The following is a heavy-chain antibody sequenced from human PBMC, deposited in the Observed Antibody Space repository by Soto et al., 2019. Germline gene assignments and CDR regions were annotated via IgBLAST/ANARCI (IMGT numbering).Heavy chain of an antibody. Sequence: EVQLVESGGGLVQPGGSLRLSCAASGFSFSTYGMHWVRQAPGKGLEWISYISSTGTTIYQVGSVKGRFTISRVNAKNTLYLQMNSLRAEDTAVYYCAKDQVRVVVAAAFDYWGQGTLVTVSS. CDR1: GFSFSTYG. CDR3: AKDQVRVVVAAAFDY. J-gene: IGHJ4*02. D-gene: IGHD2-15*01. V-gene: IGHV3-48*01. CDR2: ISSTGTTI.